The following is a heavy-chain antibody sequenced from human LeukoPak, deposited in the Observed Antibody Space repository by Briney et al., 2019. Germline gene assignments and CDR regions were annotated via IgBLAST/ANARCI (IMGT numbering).Heavy chain of an antibody. V-gene: IGHV3-48*01. J-gene: IGHJ4*02. Sequence: GGSLRLSCAASGFTFSSYSMEWVRQAPGKGLEWVSYITSSSDIIYYADSVRGRFTISRDNAKNSIYPQMSSLRAEDTAIYYRARPDCNSTSCYTPGYWGQGTLVTVSS. CDR1: GFTFSSYS. CDR3: ARPDCNSTSCYTPGY. CDR2: ITSSSDII. D-gene: IGHD2-2*02.